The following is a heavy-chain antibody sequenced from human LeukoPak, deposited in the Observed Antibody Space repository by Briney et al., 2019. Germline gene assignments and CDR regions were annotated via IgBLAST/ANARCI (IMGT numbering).Heavy chain of an antibody. CDR3: AKDQSRAVTGTWDF. Sequence: PGGSLRLSCAASGLTFSSFGIHWVRHAPGKGLEWVALISYDGSAGYYADSVRGRFTVSRDNSKTTVYLQMNRLRPEDTAVYHCAKDQSRAVTGTWDFWGQGTLVTVSS. J-gene: IGHJ4*02. CDR2: ISYDGSAG. V-gene: IGHV3-30*18. D-gene: IGHD6-19*01. CDR1: GLTFSSFG.